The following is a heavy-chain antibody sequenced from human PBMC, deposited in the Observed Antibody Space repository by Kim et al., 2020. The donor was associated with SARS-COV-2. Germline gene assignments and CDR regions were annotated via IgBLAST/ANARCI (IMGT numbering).Heavy chain of an antibody. D-gene: IGHD3-22*01. Sequence: SETLSLTCTVSGGSISSYYWSWIRQPPGKGLEWIGYIYYSGSTNYNPSLKSRVTISVDTSKNQFSLKLSSVTAADTAVYYCARTPTYYYDSSASLFDPWGQGTLVTVSS. CDR3: ARTPTYYYDSSASLFDP. V-gene: IGHV4-59*01. J-gene: IGHJ5*02. CDR1: GGSISSYY. CDR2: IYYSGST.